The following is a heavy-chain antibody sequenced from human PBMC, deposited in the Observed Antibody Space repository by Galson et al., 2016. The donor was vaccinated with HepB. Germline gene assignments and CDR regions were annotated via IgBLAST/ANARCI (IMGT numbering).Heavy chain of an antibody. CDR1: GFRFSDYY. CDR2: ISSSGRPI. Sequence: SLRLSCAASGFRFSDYYMSWIRQAPGKGLEWLSYISSSGRPINYADSVKGRFTISRDNAKNSLYLQMNSLRAEDTAVYYCAREPVRLDDLLTGPPKNPDYGGQGTLVTVSS. V-gene: IGHV3-11*04. CDR3: AREPVRLDDLLTGPPKNPDY. J-gene: IGHJ4*02. D-gene: IGHD3-9*01.